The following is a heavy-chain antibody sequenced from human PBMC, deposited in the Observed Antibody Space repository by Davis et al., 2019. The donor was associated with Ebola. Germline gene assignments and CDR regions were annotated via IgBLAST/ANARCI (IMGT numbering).Heavy chain of an antibody. CDR1: FGSFSGYY. V-gene: IGHV4-34*01. CDR3: ARRIWSGPPENWYLDL. Sequence: PGGSLRLSCAVYFGSFSGYYWSWIRQPPGRGLEWLGEVNHRGSTNYSPSLKSRVTISLDTSKNQFSLKLSAVTAADTAVYYCARRIWSGPPENWYLDLWGRGTLVTVSS. D-gene: IGHD3-3*01. J-gene: IGHJ2*01. CDR2: VNHRGST.